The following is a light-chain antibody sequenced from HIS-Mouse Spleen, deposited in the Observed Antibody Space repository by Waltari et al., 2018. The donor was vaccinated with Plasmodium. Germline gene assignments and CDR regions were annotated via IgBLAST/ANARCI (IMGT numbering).Light chain of an antibody. CDR3: QQYNNWPPSIT. V-gene: IGKV3-15*01. Sequence: EIVMTQSPATLSVSPGERATLSCRASQRVSSNLAWYQQKPGQAPRLLIYGASTRATSIPARFSGSGSGTEFTLTISSMQSEDFAVYYCQQYNNWPPSITFGQGTRLEIK. CDR2: GAS. J-gene: IGKJ5*01. CDR1: QRVSSN.